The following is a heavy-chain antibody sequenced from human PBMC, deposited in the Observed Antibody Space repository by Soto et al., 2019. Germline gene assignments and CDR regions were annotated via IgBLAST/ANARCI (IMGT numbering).Heavy chain of an antibody. Sequence: EVQLVESGGGLVQPGGSLRLSCAASGFSFSSYSMNWVRQAPGKGLEWVSYISSSSSTIYYADSVKGRFTISRDNAKNSLYLQMNSLRDEHTAAYYCAREGGSLNWFDPWGQGTLVTVSS. CDR1: GFSFSSYS. CDR3: AREGGSLNWFDP. J-gene: IGHJ5*02. D-gene: IGHD1-26*01. V-gene: IGHV3-48*02. CDR2: ISSSSSTI.